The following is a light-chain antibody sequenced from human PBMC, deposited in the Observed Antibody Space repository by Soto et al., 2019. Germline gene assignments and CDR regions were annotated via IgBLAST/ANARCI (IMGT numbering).Light chain of an antibody. J-gene: IGLJ1*01. Sequence: QSALTQPPSASGSPGQSVTVSCTGTSRDIGDYNWVSWYQQHPGKAPKLMIYEVTDRPSGVSNRFSGSKSGNTASLTISGLQAEDEAEYYCSSYTNINTRACVFGTGTKLTVL. CDR3: SSYTNINTRACV. CDR1: SRDIGDYNW. CDR2: EVT. V-gene: IGLV2-14*01.